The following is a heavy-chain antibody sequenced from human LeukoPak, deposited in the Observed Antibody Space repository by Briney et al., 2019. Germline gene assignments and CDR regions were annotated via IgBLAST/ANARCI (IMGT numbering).Heavy chain of an antibody. CDR2: IWYDGSNK. D-gene: IGHD3-22*01. Sequence: GGSLRLSCTASGFTFSDYAMHWVRQAPGKGLEWVAVIWYDGSNKYYADSVKGRFTISRDNSKNTLYLQMSSLRAEDTAVYYCATGSGYYYDHWGQGTLVTVSS. J-gene: IGHJ4*02. CDR1: GFTFSDYA. V-gene: IGHV3-33*08. CDR3: ATGSGYYYDH.